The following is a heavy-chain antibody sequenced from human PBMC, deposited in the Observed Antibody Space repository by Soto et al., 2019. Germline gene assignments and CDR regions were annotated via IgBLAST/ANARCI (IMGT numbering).Heavy chain of an antibody. CDR1: GDSMATGGHY. V-gene: IGHV4-31*03. Sequence: PSETLSLTCTVSGDSMATGGHYYNWIRQVPGKGLEWIGYVYYSGATHYTPSLRARATISRDTSKNQFSLRLISVTAADTALYYCARDKDLQPTVWGFWGQGIHVTVSS. CDR3: ARDKDLQPTVWGF. D-gene: IGHD3-16*01. J-gene: IGHJ4*02. CDR2: VYYSGAT.